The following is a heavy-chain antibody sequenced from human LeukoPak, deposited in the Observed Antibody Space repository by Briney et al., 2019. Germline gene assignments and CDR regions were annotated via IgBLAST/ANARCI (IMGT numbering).Heavy chain of an antibody. CDR2: IYPGDSDT. J-gene: IGHJ4*02. CDR3: ARRAGSWYSPLDY. Sequence: IGWVRQMXXXXLEWMGIIYPGDSDTRYSPSFQGQVTISADKSISTAYLQWSSLKASDTAMYYCARRAGSWYSPLDYWGQGTLVTVSS. D-gene: IGHD6-13*01. V-gene: IGHV5-51*01.